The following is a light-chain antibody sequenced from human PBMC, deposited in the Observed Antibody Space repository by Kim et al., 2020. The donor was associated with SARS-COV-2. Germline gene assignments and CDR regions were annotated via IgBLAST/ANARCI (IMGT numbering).Light chain of an antibody. CDR1: INNVRNQG. Sequence: RQTATLTCTGKINNVRNQGAAWLQQHQGHPPKLLFYRDNNRPSGISARFSASRSGSTASLTITGLQPEDEADYYCSAWDSSLSAWVFGGGTKVTVL. V-gene: IGLV10-54*01. J-gene: IGLJ3*02. CDR2: RDN. CDR3: SAWDSSLSAWV.